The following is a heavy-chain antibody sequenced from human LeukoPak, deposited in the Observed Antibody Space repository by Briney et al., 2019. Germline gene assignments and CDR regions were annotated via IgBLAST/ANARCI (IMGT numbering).Heavy chain of an antibody. Sequence: PGRSLRLSCAASGFTFSSYAMHWVRQAPGKGLERVAVISYDGSNKYYADSVKGRFTISRDNSKNTLYLQMNSLRAEDTAVYYCARGPSRRAYFDYWGQGTLVTVSS. CDR2: ISYDGSNK. J-gene: IGHJ4*02. CDR3: ARGPSRRAYFDY. V-gene: IGHV3-30-3*01. CDR1: GFTFSSYA.